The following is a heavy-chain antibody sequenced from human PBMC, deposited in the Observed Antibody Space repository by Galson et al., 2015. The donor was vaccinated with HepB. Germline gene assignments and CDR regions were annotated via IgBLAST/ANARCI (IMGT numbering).Heavy chain of an antibody. J-gene: IGHJ6*02. V-gene: IGHV1-69*13. CDR2: IIPIFGTA. CDR1: GGTFSSYA. Sequence: SVKVSCKASGGTFSSYAISWVRQAPGQGLEWMGGIIPIFGTANYAQKFQGRVTITADESTSTAYMELSSLRSEDTAVYYCARPFWSGSGTTGYYYGMDVWGQGTTVTVSS. CDR3: ARPFWSGSGTTGYYYGMDV. D-gene: IGHD3-3*01.